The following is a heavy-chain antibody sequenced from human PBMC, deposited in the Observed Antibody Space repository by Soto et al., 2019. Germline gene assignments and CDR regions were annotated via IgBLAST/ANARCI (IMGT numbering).Heavy chain of an antibody. CDR1: GFIVSDTY. V-gene: IGHV3-66*01. D-gene: IGHD2-15*01. Sequence: EVQLVESGGGLVQPGGSLRLSCTASGFIVSDTYVNWVRQAPGKGLEWVSAISSRGDTNYAASAGGSFSLSRDISDNTLHVQKNNVRGEDTAVYYCARELGYCRGGSCSITGDAYDIWGQGTRVTVSS. CDR2: ISSRGDT. CDR3: ARELGYCRGGSCSITGDAYDI. J-gene: IGHJ3*02.